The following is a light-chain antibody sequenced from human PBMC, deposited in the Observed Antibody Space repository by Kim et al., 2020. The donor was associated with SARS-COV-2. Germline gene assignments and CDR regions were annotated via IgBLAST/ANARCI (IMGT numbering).Light chain of an antibody. V-gene: IGKV1-5*03. CDR2: KAS. Sequence: TLSASMGDRVTITCRASQSIGNWLAWYQQKPGKAPKLLIYKASNLESGVSSRFSGSGSGTQFTLTISSLQRDDSATYYCQQYLSYSTFGQGTKLEI. CDR1: QSIGNW. CDR3: QQYLSYST. J-gene: IGKJ2*01.